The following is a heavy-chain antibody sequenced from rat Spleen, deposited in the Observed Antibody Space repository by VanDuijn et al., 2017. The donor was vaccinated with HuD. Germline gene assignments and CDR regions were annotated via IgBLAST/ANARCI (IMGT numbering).Heavy chain of an antibody. CDR2: INPDGGRT. Sequence: EVQLVESGGGLVQPGRSLKLSCEASGFTFSDFYMYWVRQAPGKGLEWVSSINPDGGRTYYPDSVKGRFTISRDNAKSTLYLQMDSLRSEDTATYYCATHGTMAARSGYYFDYWGQGVMVTVSS. CDR3: ATHGTMAARSGYYFDY. D-gene: IGHD1-2*01. CDR1: GFTFSDFY. V-gene: IGHV5-25*01. J-gene: IGHJ2*01.